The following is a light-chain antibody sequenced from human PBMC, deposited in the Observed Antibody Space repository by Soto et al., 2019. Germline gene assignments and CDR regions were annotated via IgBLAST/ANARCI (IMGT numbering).Light chain of an antibody. Sequence: EIVLTQSPGTLSLSPGERATLSCRASQSFSSSYLAWYRQKPGQSPRLLIYGASSRATGIPDRFSGSGSGTDFTLTISRLEPEDFAVYYCQQYGSSPFTFGPGTNVDIK. CDR3: QQYGSSPFT. CDR1: QSFSSSY. J-gene: IGKJ3*01. V-gene: IGKV3-20*01. CDR2: GAS.